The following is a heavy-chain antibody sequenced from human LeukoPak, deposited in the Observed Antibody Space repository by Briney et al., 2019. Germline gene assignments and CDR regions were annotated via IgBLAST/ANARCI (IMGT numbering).Heavy chain of an antibody. J-gene: IGHJ4*02. CDR1: GFTFSSYA. V-gene: IGHV3-23*01. Sequence: GGSLRLSRAASGFTFSSYAMSWVRQAPGKGLEWVSATSGSGGSAYYADSVKGRVTISRDNSKNTLYLQMNSLRAEDTAVYYCAKEADIVVVPAATFDYWGQGTLVTVSS. CDR2: TSGSGGSA. D-gene: IGHD2-2*01. CDR3: AKEADIVVVPAATFDY.